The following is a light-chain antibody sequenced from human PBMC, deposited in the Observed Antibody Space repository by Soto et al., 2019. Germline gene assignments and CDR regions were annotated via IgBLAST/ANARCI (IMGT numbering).Light chain of an antibody. J-gene: IGKJ1*01. CDR1: QGVNTR. CDR3: HQRQSWPRT. CDR2: LTS. Sequence: EIVLTQSPGTLSLSPGESATLSCRASQGVNTRLAWYQHRPGQAPRLLIYLTSSRAAGIPARFSGSGSGTDFTLTISDVQPEDFAIYYCHQRQSWPRTFGQGTKVDIK. V-gene: IGKV3-11*01.